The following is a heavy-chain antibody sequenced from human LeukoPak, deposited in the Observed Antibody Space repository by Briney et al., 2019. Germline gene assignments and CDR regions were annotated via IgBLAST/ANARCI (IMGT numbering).Heavy chain of an antibody. V-gene: IGHV3-30*18. J-gene: IGHJ3*02. D-gene: IGHD5-18*01. CDR2: ISYDGSNK. Sequence: GSLRLSCAASGFTFSSYGMHWVRQAPGKGLEWVAVISYDGSNKYYADSVKGRFTISRDNSKNTLYLQMNSLRAEDTAVYYCAKDLSGYSYGHDAFDIWGQGTMVTASS. CDR3: AKDLSGYSYGHDAFDI. CDR1: GFTFSSYG.